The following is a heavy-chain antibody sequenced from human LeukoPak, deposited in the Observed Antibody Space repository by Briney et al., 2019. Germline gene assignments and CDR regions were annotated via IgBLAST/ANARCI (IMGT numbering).Heavy chain of an antibody. CDR3: GRHMNDLQLWLDY. D-gene: IGHD1-1*01. CDR2: VYPGDSDT. J-gene: IGHJ4*02. CDR1: GYSFTSYW. V-gene: IGHV5-51*01. Sequence: GESLKISCKGSGYSFTSYWIVWVRQTPGKGLEWIGIVYPGDSDTRYNPSFQGQVTISADKSTATAYLHLSDLRASDTAIYYCGRHMNDLQLWLDYWGQGTVVTVSS.